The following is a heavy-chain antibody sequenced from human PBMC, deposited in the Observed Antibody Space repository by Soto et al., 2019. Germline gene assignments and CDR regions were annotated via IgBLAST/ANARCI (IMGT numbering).Heavy chain of an antibody. CDR2: IIDSGGST. Sequence: GESLKISCAASGVTFSSCAMGWVRQAPGKGLEWVSDIIDSGGSTYYADSVKGRFTISRDNSKSTLYLQMNSLRAEDTALYYCAKGRSYYYYYGVDVWGQGTTVTSP. CDR3: AKGRSYYYYYGVDV. J-gene: IGHJ6*02. CDR1: GVTFSSCA. V-gene: IGHV3-23*01.